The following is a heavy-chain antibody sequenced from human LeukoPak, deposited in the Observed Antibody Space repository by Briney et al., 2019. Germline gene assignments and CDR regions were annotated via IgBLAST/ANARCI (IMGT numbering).Heavy chain of an antibody. CDR2: ISGSGGST. D-gene: IGHD6-13*01. CDR3: AKLEVAAAGTEN. CDR1: GFTFSSYA. V-gene: IGHV3-23*01. J-gene: IGHJ4*02. Sequence: GGSLRLSCAASGFTFSSYAMSWVRQAPGRGLEGASAISGSGGSTSYADSVKGGFTISSAPYKNTLYLQMNSLRAEDTAVYYCAKLEVAAAGTENWGQGTLVTVSS.